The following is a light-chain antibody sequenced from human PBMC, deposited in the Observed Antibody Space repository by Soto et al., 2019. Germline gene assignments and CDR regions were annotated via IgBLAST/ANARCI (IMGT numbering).Light chain of an antibody. V-gene: IGKV3-11*01. CDR1: QSVSSY. J-gene: IGKJ2*01. CDR3: QQRSNGPPYT. CDR2: DAS. Sequence: EIVLTQSPATLSLSPGERATLSCRASQSVSSYFAWYQQKPGQAPRLLIYDASNRATGIPARFSGSGSGTDVTLTISSLEPEDCAVYYGQQRSNGPPYTFGQGTKLEIK.